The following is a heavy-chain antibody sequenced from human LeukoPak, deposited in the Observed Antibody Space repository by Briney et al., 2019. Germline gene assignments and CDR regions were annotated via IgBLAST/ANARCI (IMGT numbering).Heavy chain of an antibody. CDR3: VRDEASSGIKAIDY. D-gene: IGHD3-10*01. Sequence: SETLSLTCSVSGGSISSDIYYWGWIRQPPGKGLEWIASTNHNGNSAYKPSLRGRLTISLDTSQNQFSLKVTSVTAVDTAVYYCVRDEASSGIKAIDYWGQGVLVTVSS. CDR1: GGSISSDIYY. J-gene: IGHJ4*02. V-gene: IGHV4-39*07. CDR2: TNHNGNS.